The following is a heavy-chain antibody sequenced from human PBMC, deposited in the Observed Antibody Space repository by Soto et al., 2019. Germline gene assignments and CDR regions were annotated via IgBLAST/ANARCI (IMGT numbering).Heavy chain of an antibody. Sequence: ASVKVSCKASGGTFSSYTISWVRQAPGQGLEWMGRIIPILGIANYAQKFQGRVTITADKSTSTAYMELSSLRSEDAAVYYCARVRMGYCSSTSCYGINWFDPWGQGTLVTVSS. CDR3: ARVRMGYCSSTSCYGINWFDP. J-gene: IGHJ5*02. CDR2: IIPILGIA. V-gene: IGHV1-69*02. CDR1: GGTFSSYT. D-gene: IGHD2-2*01.